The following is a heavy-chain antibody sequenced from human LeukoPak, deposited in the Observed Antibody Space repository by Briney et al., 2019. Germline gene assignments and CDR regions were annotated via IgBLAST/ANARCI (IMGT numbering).Heavy chain of an antibody. V-gene: IGHV4-38-2*02. CDR1: GYSISSAYY. CDR2: ISHGGST. CDR3: ARDSAVYYYYYYMDV. J-gene: IGHJ6*03. Sequence: SETLSLTCAVSGYSISSAYYWGWIRQPPGKGLKWTGSISHGGSTYYNPSHKSRDTISADTSTNHYSLKLSSVTAADTAVYYCARDSAVYYYYYYMDVWGKGTTVTVSS.